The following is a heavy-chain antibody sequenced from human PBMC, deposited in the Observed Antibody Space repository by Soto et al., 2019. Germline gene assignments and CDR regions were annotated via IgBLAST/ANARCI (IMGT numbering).Heavy chain of an antibody. J-gene: IGHJ6*04. CDR1: GYTFTSYG. Sequence: ASVKVSCKASGYTFTSYGISWVRQAPGQGLEWMGWISAYNGNTNYAQKLQGRVTMTTDTSTSTAYMELRSLRSDDTAVYYCAVSVDYVSSGFYVDSYYNGMDAWGKGTTVPVSP. CDR3: AVSVDYVSSGFYVDSYYNGMDA. D-gene: IGHD3-22*01. CDR2: ISAYNGNT. V-gene: IGHV1-18*01.